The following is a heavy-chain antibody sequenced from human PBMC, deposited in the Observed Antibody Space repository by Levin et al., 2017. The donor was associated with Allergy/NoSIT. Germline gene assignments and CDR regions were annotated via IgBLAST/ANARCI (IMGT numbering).Heavy chain of an antibody. CDR3: ARGETPYYDSSGYYYDFDY. D-gene: IGHD3-22*01. Sequence: LSLTCAASGFTFSSYSMNWVRQAPGKGLEWVSSISSSSSYIYYADSVKGRFTISRDNAKNSLYLQMNSLRAEDTAVYYCARGETPYYDSSGYYYDFDYWGQGTLVTVSS. CDR1: GFTFSSYS. V-gene: IGHV3-21*01. CDR2: ISSSSSYI. J-gene: IGHJ4*02.